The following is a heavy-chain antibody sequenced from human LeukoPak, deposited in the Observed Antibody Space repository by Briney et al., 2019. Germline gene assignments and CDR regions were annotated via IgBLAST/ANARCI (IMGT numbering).Heavy chain of an antibody. D-gene: IGHD7-27*01. J-gene: IGHJ4*02. CDR2: IYSGGNT. CDR1: GFTVSSSY. Sequence: GGSLRLSCAASGFTVSSSYMSWVRQPPGRGLEWVSIIYSGGNTFYTDSVKGRFTISRDSSKNTLYLQMDSLRAEDTAVYYCAHPQKLGGFDNWGQGTLVTVSS. V-gene: IGHV3-53*01. CDR3: AHPQKLGGFDN.